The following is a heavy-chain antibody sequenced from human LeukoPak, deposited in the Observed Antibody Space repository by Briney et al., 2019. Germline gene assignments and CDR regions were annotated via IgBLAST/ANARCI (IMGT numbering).Heavy chain of an antibody. CDR2: IYYSGST. Sequence: SETLSLTYTVSGGSVSSGSYYWSWIRQPPGKGLEWIGYIYYSGSTNYNPSLKSRVTISVDTSKNQFSLKLSSVTAADTAVYYCAREYCGGDCYPDYWGQGTLVTVSS. CDR3: AREYCGGDCYPDY. V-gene: IGHV4-61*01. J-gene: IGHJ4*02. CDR1: GGSVSSGSYY. D-gene: IGHD2-21*02.